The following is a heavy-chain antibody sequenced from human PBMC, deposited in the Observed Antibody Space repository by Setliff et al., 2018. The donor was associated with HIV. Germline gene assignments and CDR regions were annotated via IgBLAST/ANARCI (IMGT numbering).Heavy chain of an antibody. CDR2: IYSKGDS. Sequence: SETLSLTCTVSGVSINAEGYYWGWVRQHPVKGLEWLGYIYSKGDSYYNPSLESRLSMSIDTSRNQFSLQLRSVTAADTTLYYCASPPPRSGSWYLRHSFDVWGQGTMVTVS. V-gene: IGHV4-31*03. CDR3: ASPPPRSGSWYLRHSFDV. CDR1: GVSINAEGYY. D-gene: IGHD3-10*01. J-gene: IGHJ3*01.